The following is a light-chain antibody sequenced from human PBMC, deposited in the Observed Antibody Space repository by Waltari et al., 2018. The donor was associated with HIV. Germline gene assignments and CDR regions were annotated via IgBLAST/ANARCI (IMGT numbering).Light chain of an antibody. V-gene: IGLV2-8*01. J-gene: IGLJ2*01. CDR2: EVN. CDR3: SSFAGSNTVV. Sequence: QSALTQPPSASGSLGQSVTISCSGTSDDIGGYNSVLWYQQYPAKAPKLLIYEVNKRPSGVPDRFSGSKSLNTASLTVSGLQAEDEAHYFCSSFAGSNTVVFGGGTKLTVL. CDR1: SDDIGGYNS.